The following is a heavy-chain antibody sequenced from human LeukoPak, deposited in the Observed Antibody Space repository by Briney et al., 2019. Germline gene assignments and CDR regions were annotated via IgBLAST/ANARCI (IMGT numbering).Heavy chain of an antibody. V-gene: IGHV3-48*03. CDR1: GFTFSSYE. Sequence: GGSLRLSCAASGFTFSSYEMNWVRQAPGKGLEWVSYISSSGSIIYYADFVKGRFTISRDNAKSSLYLQMNSLRAEDTAVYYCASGHGWRDWGQGTLVTVSS. CDR3: ASGHGWRD. CDR2: ISSSGSII. J-gene: IGHJ4*02. D-gene: IGHD3-10*01.